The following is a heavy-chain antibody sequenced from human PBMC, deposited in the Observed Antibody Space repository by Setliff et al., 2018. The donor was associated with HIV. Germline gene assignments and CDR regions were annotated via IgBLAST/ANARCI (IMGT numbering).Heavy chain of an antibody. CDR1: GYTLTELS. CDR2: FDPEDGET. CDR3: ATDRILGYCSSTSCSNAFDI. V-gene: IGHV1-24*01. J-gene: IGHJ3*02. Sequence: ASVKVPCKVSGYTLTELSMHWVRQAPGKGLEWMGGFDPEDGETIYAQKFQGRVTMTEDTSTDTAYMELSSLRSEDTAVYYCATDRILGYCSSTSCSNAFDIWGQGTMVTVSS. D-gene: IGHD2-2*01.